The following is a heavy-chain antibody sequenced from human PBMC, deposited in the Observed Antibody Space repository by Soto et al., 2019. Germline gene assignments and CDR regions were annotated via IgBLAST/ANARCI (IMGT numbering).Heavy chain of an antibody. CDR1: GFTFSSYA. J-gene: IGHJ6*02. CDR2: ISGSGGST. V-gene: IGHV3-23*01. CDR3: ASAAREYYYYGMDV. Sequence: TASGFTFSSYAMSWVRQAPGKGLEWGSAISGSGGSTYYADSVKGRFTISRDNSKNTLYLQMNSLRAEDTAVYYCASAAREYYYYGMDVWGQGTTVTVSS.